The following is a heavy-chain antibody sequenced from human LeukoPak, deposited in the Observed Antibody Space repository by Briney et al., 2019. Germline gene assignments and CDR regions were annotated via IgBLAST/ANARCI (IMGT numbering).Heavy chain of an antibody. J-gene: IGHJ6*03. D-gene: IGHD4-11*01. CDR2: ISTSGTTV. V-gene: IGHV3-48*03. Sequence: PGGSLRLSCAASKFTFSSYEMNWVRRAPGKGLEWISYISTSGTTVYYADSVRGRFTISRDNAKNSLHLEMTSLRAEDTAVYYCAGYSRIDDKDGSYFYYIGVWGKGTSVTVSS. CDR1: KFTFSSYE. CDR3: AGYSRIDDKDGSYFYYIGV.